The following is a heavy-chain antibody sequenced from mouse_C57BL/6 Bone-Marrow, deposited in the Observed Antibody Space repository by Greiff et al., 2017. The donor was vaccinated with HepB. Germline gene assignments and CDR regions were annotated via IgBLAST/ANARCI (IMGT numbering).Heavy chain of an antibody. V-gene: IGHV1-80*01. Sequence: QVQLKESGAELVKPGASVKISCKASGYAFSSYWMNWVKQRPGKGLEWIGQIYPGDGDTNYNGKFKGKATLTADKSSSTAYMQLSSLTSEDSAVYFCARSGYSNVYWYFDVWGTGTTVTVSS. D-gene: IGHD2-5*01. J-gene: IGHJ1*03. CDR1: GYAFSSYW. CDR2: IYPGDGDT. CDR3: ARSGYSNVYWYFDV.